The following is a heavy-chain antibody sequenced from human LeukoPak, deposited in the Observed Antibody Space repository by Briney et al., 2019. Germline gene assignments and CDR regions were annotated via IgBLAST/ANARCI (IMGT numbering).Heavy chain of an antibody. D-gene: IGHD3-22*01. V-gene: IGHV3-23*01. Sequence: PGGSLRLSCAVSGITLSNYGMSWVRQAPGKGLEWVAGISDRGSRTNYADSVKGRFTISTDHPKNTLDLQMNSLRAEDTAVYFCAKRSVVIRVILVGFHKEAYYFDSWGQGALVTVSS. CDR2: ISDRGSRT. CDR1: GITLSNYG. J-gene: IGHJ4*02. CDR3: AKRSVVIRVILVGFHKEAYYFDS.